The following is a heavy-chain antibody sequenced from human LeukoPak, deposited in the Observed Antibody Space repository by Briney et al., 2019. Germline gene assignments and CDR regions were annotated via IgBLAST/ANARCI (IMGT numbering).Heavy chain of an antibody. J-gene: IGHJ3*02. V-gene: IGHV4-34*01. D-gene: IGHD5-24*01. Sequence: PSETLSLTCAVYGGSFSGYYWSWIRQPPGKGLEWIGEINHSGSTYYNPSLKSRVTISVDTSKNQFSLKLSSVTAADTAVYYCARPKKTRWLQFRNDAFDIWGQGTMVTVSS. CDR1: GGSFSGYY. CDR3: ARPKKTRWLQFRNDAFDI. CDR2: INHSGST.